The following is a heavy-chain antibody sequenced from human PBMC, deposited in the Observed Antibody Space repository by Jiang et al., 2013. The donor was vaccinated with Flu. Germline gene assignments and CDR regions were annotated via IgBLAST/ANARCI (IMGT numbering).Heavy chain of an antibody. CDR3: ARHSSGYPILYYFDY. CDR2: IYWDDDK. CDR1: GFSLSTSGVG. Sequence: KPTQTLTLTCTFSGFSLSTSGVGVGWIRQPPGKALEWLALIYWDDDKRYSPSLKSRLTITKDTSKNQVVLTMTNMDPVDTATYYCARHSSGYPILYYFDYWGQGTLVTVSS. D-gene: IGHD3-22*01. J-gene: IGHJ4*02. V-gene: IGHV2-5*02.